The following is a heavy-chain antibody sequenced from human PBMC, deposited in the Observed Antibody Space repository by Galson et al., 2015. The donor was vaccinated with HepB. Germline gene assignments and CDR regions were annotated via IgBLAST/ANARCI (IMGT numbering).Heavy chain of an antibody. D-gene: IGHD2-8*01. CDR3: ARDLYGVWYFDL. Sequence: SLRLSCAASGFMFGTYAMSWVRQAPGKGLEWVSAMSGSGGSTYYADSVKGRFTISRDSSKNTLYLQMNTLRAEDTAVYYCARDLYGVWYFDLWGRGTLVTVSS. CDR1: GFMFGTYA. V-gene: IGHV3-23*01. CDR2: MSGSGGST. J-gene: IGHJ2*01.